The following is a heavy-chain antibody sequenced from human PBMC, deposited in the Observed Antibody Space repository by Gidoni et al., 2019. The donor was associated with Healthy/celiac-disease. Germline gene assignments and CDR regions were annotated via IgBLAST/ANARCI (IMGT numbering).Heavy chain of an antibody. D-gene: IGHD3-16*02. J-gene: IGHJ4*02. CDR2: IYYSGST. V-gene: IGHV4-39*01. CDR1: GRPISSSSYY. CDR3: ARHGLYGEPTPDY. Sequence: QLQLQESGPGLVKPSETLSLTCTVSGRPISSSSYYWGWIRQPPGKGLEWIGSIYYSGSTYYNPSLKSRVTISVDTSKNQFSLKLSSVTAADTAVYYCARHGLYGEPTPDYWGQGTLVTVSS.